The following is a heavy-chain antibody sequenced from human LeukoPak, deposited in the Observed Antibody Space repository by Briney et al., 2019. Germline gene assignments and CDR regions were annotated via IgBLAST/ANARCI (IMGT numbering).Heavy chain of an antibody. Sequence: WASVKVSCKASGYPFTGYYMHWVRQAPGQGLEWMGGIIPIFGTANYAQKFQGRVTITTDESTSTAYMELSSLRSEDTAVYYCASGTGYSSSSDVWGKGTTVTVSS. CDR3: ASGTGYSSSSDV. D-gene: IGHD6-6*01. CDR2: IIPIFGTA. J-gene: IGHJ6*04. V-gene: IGHV1-69*05. CDR1: GYPFTGYY.